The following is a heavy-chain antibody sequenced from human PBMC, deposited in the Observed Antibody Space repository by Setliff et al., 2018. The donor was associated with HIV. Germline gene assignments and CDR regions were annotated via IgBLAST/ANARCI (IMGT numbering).Heavy chain of an antibody. J-gene: IGHJ4*02. CDR2: VYYNGDT. CDR1: GGSISSGGYY. Sequence: LTCTVSGGSISSGGYYWSWIRQHPEKGLEWIGYVYYNGDTYYNPSLKSRVTLSVDTSKNQFSLNLSSVTAADTAVYYCARAPGVTPFDHWGPGTLGTVSS. V-gene: IGHV4-31*03. D-gene: IGHD2-21*02. CDR3: ARAPGVTPFDH.